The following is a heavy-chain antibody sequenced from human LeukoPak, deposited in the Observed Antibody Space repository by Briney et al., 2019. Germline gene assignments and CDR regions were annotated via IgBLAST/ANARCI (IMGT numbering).Heavy chain of an antibody. CDR3: ANFLGVVVVFDI. CDR2: ISSTNGHT. Sequence: GGSLRLSRAASGFSFSLSNMHWVRQAPGKGLEGVSYISSTNGHTYYADSVNGRFTISRDTAKNSLYLQMNSLRAEDTAVYYCANFLGVVVVFDIWAKGQWSPSLQ. CDR1: GFSFSLSN. V-gene: IGHV3-21*05. D-gene: IGHD2-15*01. J-gene: IGHJ3*02.